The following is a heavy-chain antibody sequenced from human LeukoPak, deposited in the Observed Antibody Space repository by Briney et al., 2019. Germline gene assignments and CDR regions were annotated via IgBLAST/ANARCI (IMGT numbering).Heavy chain of an antibody. J-gene: IGHJ4*02. CDR1: GFTFSSYA. D-gene: IGHD6-19*01. CDR2: IYSGGNT. V-gene: IGHV3-53*01. Sequence: GSLRLSCAASGFTFSSYAMSWVRQAPGKGLEWVSVIYSGGNTYYADSVKGRFTISRDNSKNTLYLQMNSLRAEDTAVYYCARGWLFDYWGQGTLVTVSS. CDR3: ARGWLFDY.